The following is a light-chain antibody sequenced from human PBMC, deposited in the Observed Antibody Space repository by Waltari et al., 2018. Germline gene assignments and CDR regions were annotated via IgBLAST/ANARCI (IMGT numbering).Light chain of an antibody. CDR3: QHHGT. CDR1: QSISSW. V-gene: IGKV1-5*03. J-gene: IGKJ1*01. Sequence: SASVGDRVTITCRASQSISSWLAWYQQKPGKAPKLPIYKASSLESGVPSRFSGSGSGTEFTLTISSLQPDDFATYYCQHHGTFGQGTKVEIK. CDR2: KAS.